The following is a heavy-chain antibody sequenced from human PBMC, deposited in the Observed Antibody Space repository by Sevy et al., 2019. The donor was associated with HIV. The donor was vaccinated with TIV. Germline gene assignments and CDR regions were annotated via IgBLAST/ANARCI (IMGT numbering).Heavy chain of an antibody. CDR2: IDSSGSTI. Sequence: GGSLRLSCAASGFTFSSYEMNWVRQAPGKGLEWVSYIDSSGSTIYYADSVRGRFTISRDNAKKSLYLQMNSLRAEDKAVYYCAKRGGQYDLGMDVWGQGTTVTVSS. J-gene: IGHJ6*02. CDR1: GFTFSSYE. D-gene: IGHD3-3*01. V-gene: IGHV3-48*03. CDR3: AKRGGQYDLGMDV.